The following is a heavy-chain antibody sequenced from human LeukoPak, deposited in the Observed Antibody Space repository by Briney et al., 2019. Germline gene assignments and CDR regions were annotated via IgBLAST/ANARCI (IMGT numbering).Heavy chain of an antibody. V-gene: IGHV3-48*01. D-gene: IGHD7-27*01. CDR2: ISSSSSTI. Sequence: GGSLRLSCVGSGFTFSSYSMNWVRQAPGKGLEWVSYISSSSSTIYYADSVKGRFTISRDNAKNSLYLQMNSLRAEDTAVYYCARNPPWAPLDYWGQGTLVTVSS. J-gene: IGHJ4*02. CDR1: GFTFSSYS. CDR3: ARNPPWAPLDY.